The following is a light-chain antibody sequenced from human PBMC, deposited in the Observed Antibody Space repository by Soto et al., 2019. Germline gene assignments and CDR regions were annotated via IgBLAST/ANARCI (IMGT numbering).Light chain of an antibody. CDR3: SSYTSNSTVYV. Sequence: QSALTQPASVSGSPGQSITISCTGTSSDVGGYNYVSWYQQHPGKAPKLMIYDVSNRPSGVSNRFSGSKSGNTASLTISGLQAEDEADYYCSSYTSNSTVYVFGTGTKLTV. CDR1: SSDVGGYNY. V-gene: IGLV2-14*01. CDR2: DVS. J-gene: IGLJ1*01.